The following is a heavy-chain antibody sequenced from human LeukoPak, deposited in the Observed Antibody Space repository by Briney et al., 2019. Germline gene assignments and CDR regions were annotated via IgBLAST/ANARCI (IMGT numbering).Heavy chain of an antibody. Sequence: ASVKVSCKASGYTFTGYYMHWVRQAPGQGLEWMGWINPNSGGTNYAQKFQGRVTMTRDTSISTAYMELSRLRSDDTAVYYCAGGYCSSTSCPHTTQHYYYRIYVWGQGTTVTVS. CDR2: INPNSGGT. J-gene: IGHJ6*02. CDR1: GYTFTGYY. CDR3: AGGYCSSTSCPHTTQHYYYRIYV. D-gene: IGHD2-2*01. V-gene: IGHV1-2*02.